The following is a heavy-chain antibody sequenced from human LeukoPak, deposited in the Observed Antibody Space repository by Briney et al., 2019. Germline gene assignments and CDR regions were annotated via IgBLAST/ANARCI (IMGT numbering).Heavy chain of an antibody. CDR2: IWYDGSTK. Sequence: GGSLRLSCAASGFTFSSFGMHWVRQSPGKGLEWVAVIWYDGSTKVYADSVKGRFTISRDNSRNTLYLQVNSLRAEDAAVYYCARDRYSSMWSVFEYWGQGALVTVSS. CDR3: ARDRYSSMWSVFEY. V-gene: IGHV3-33*01. D-gene: IGHD6-13*01. J-gene: IGHJ4*02. CDR1: GFTFSSFG.